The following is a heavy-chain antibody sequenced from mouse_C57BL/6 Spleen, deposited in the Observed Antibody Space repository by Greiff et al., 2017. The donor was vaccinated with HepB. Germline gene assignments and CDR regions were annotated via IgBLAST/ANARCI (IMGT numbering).Heavy chain of an antibody. CDR1: GYAFSSSW. CDR3: ARSGIRDYGSSWFAY. CDR2: LYPGDGDT. Sequence: VQLQQSGPELVKPGASVKISCKASGYAFSSSWMNWVKQRPGKGLEWIGRLYPGDGDTNYNGKFKGKATLTADKSSSTAYMQLSSLTSEDSAVYFCARSGIRDYGSSWFAYWGQGTLVTVSA. J-gene: IGHJ3*01. V-gene: IGHV1-82*01. D-gene: IGHD1-1*01.